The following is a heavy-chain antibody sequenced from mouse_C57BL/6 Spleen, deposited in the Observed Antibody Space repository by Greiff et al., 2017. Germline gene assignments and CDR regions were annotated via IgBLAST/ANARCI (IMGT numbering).Heavy chain of an antibody. CDR2: ISYDGSN. CDR1: GYSITSGYY. V-gene: IGHV3-6*01. Sequence: EVKLMESGPGLVKPSQSLSLTCSVTGYSITSGYYWNWIRQFPGNKLEWMGYISYDGSNNYNPSLKNRISITRDTSKNQFFLKLNSVTTEDTATYYCAGYYVGWYFDVWGTGTTVTVSS. J-gene: IGHJ1*03. CDR3: AGYYVGWYFDV. D-gene: IGHD2-3*01.